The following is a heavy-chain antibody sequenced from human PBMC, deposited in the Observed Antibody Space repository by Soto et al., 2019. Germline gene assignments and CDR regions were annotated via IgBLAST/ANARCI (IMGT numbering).Heavy chain of an antibody. CDR2: IYYSGST. J-gene: IGHJ5*02. CDR3: ARENYYGSDNWFDP. CDR1: GGSISSYY. Sequence: TLSLTCTVSGGSISSYYWSWIRQPPGKGLEWIGYIYYSGSTNYNPSLKSRVTISVDTSKNQFSLKLSSVTAADTAVYYCARENYYGSDNWFDPWGQGTLVTVSS. D-gene: IGHD3-10*01. V-gene: IGHV4-59*01.